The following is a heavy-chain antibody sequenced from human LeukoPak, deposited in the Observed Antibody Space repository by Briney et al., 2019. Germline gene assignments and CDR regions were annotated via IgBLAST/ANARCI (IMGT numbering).Heavy chain of an antibody. Sequence: SETLSLTCSVSGASLSSSSNYWGWIRQPPGKGLEWIGSIYYSGSTSYNPSFKSGVTISAGTSNRQFSLELTSVTAADTAVYYCARNTGSYIDYWGQGTLVTVSS. CDR2: IYYSGST. CDR1: GASLSSSSNY. D-gene: IGHD1-26*01. J-gene: IGHJ4*02. CDR3: ARNTGSYIDY. V-gene: IGHV4-39*01.